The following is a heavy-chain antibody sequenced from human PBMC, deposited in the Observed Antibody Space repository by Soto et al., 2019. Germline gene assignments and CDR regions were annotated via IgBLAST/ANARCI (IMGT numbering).Heavy chain of an antibody. V-gene: IGHV3-30-3*01. D-gene: IGHD2-21*02. CDR3: AREFYCGGDCYTLDY. J-gene: IGHJ4*01. CDR1: GFTFSSYA. Sequence: QVQLVESGGGVVQPGRSLRLSCAASGFTFSSYAMHWVRQAPGKGLEWVAVISYDGSNKYYADSVKGRFTISRDNSKNPLYLQMNSLRAEDTAVYYCAREFYCGGDCYTLDYWGHGTLVTVSS. CDR2: ISYDGSNK.